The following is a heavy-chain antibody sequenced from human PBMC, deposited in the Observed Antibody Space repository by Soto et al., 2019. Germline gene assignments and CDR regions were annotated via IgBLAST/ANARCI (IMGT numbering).Heavy chain of an antibody. D-gene: IGHD3-16*02. CDR2: IYYSGST. Sequence: SETLSLTCTVSGGSISSSSYYWGWIRQPPGKGLEWIGSIYYSGSTYYNPSLKSRVTISVDTSKNQFSLKLSSVAAADTAVYYCARQAAGGHYVWGSYRSGWFDPWGQGTLVIVSS. V-gene: IGHV4-39*01. J-gene: IGHJ5*02. CDR1: GGSISSSSYY. CDR3: ARQAAGGHYVWGSYRSGWFDP.